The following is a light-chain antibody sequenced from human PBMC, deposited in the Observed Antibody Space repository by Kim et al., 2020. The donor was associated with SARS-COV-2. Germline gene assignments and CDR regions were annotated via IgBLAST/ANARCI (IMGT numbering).Light chain of an antibody. CDR3: QHYDNWPPRYT. V-gene: IGKV3-15*01. CDR1: QSVSSN. J-gene: IGKJ2*01. CDR2: GAS. Sequence: ERVMTQSPATLSVSPGERATLSCRASQSVSSNLAWYQQKPGQAPRLLIYGASTRATGIPARFSGSGSGTEFTLTISSLQSEDFALYYCQHYDNWPPRYTFGQGTKLEI.